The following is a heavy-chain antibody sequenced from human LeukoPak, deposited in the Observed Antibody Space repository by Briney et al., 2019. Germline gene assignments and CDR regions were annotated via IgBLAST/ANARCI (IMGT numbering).Heavy chain of an antibody. CDR2: IIPIFGTA. D-gene: IGHD3-22*01. CDR3: ARDERGGGVDSSGYSNY. V-gene: IGHV1-69*05. Sequence: SVKVSCRASGGTFSSYAISWVRQAPGQGLEWMGRIIPIFGTANYARKFQGRVTITTDESTSTAYMELSSLRSEDTAVYYCARDERGGGVDSSGYSNYWGQGTLVTVSS. CDR1: GGTFSSYA. J-gene: IGHJ4*02.